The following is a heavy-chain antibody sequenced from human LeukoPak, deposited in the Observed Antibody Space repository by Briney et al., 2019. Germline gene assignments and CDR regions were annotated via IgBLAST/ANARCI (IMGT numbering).Heavy chain of an antibody. CDR2: IYTSGST. CDR1: GGSISSYY. CDR3: ARDGDSGSYIDY. Sequence: SETLSLTCTVSGGSISSYYWSWIRQPAGKGLEWIGRIYTSGSTNYNPSLKSRVTMSVDTSKNQFSLKLSSVTAADTAVYYCARDGDSGSYIDYWCQGTLVTVSS. V-gene: IGHV4-4*07. D-gene: IGHD1-26*01. J-gene: IGHJ4*02.